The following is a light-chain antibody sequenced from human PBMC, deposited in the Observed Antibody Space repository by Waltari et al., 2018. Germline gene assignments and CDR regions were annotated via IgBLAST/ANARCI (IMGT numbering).Light chain of an antibody. CDR1: HSILKSSNNNNY. V-gene: IGKV4-1*01. CDR3: QQYYISPFT. J-gene: IGKJ3*01. CDR2: WAS. Sequence: DLVMTQSSASSSASLGERAPIDPMSRHSILKSSNNNNYLAWYQQKPGQPPKLLFYWASTRESGVPDRFSGSGSGTDFTLTISSLQAEDVAVYYCQQYYISPFTFGPGTKVDIK.